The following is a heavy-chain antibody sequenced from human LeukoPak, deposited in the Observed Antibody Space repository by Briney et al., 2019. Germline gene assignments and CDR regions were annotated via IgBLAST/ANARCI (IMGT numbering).Heavy chain of an antibody. V-gene: IGHV3-53*01. CDR3: ARGDDYGGAWYYLDY. Sequence: QTGVSLRLSCAASGYIVSSNYMNWVRQAPGKGLEWVTVIYCGGSTYYADSVKGRFTISRDNSKNTLFLQMNSLRAEDTAEYYCARGDDYGGAWYYLDYWGQGTLVTVSS. CDR2: IYCGGST. D-gene: IGHD4-23*01. CDR1: GYIVSSNY. J-gene: IGHJ4*02.